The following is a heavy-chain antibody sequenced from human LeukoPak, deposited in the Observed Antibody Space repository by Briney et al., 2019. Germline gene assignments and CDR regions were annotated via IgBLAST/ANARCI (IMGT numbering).Heavy chain of an antibody. D-gene: IGHD3-16*01. Sequence: PGGSLRLSGAASGFTFTTYWMHWVRQAPGKGLVWVSRINGIGSSSNYADSVKGRFTISRDNARNTLYLQMNSLRAEDTALYYCARTSPTSHFDFWGQGTLVTVSS. V-gene: IGHV3-74*01. CDR2: INGIGSSS. CDR3: ARTSPTSHFDF. J-gene: IGHJ4*02. CDR1: GFTFTTYW.